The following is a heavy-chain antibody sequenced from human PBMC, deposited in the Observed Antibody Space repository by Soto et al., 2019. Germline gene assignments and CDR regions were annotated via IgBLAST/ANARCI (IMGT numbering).Heavy chain of an antibody. CDR2: IYYSGST. CDR3: ARHVGWDYGAPPPPDWFDP. Sequence: QLLESGPGLVKPSETLSLTCTVSGGSISSSSYYWGWIRQPPGKGLEWIGSIYYSGSTYYNPSLKSRVTISVDTSKNQFSLKLSSVTAADTAVYYCARHVGWDYGAPPPPDWFDPWGQGTLVTVSS. J-gene: IGHJ5*02. CDR1: GGSISSSSYY. D-gene: IGHD4-17*01. V-gene: IGHV4-39*01.